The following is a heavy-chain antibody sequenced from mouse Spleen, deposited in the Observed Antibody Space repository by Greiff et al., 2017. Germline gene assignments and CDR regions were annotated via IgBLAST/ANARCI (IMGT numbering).Heavy chain of an antibody. V-gene: IGHV1-7*01. CDR2: INPSSGYT. Sequence: QVQLQQSGAELAKPGASVKLSCKASGYTFTSYWMHWVKQGPGQGLEWIGYINPSSGYTKYNQKFKDKATLTADKSSSTAYMQLSSLTYEDSAVYYCARSTTVVARAMDYWGQGTSVTVSS. J-gene: IGHJ4*01. D-gene: IGHD1-1*01. CDR3: ARSTTVVARAMDY. CDR1: GYTFTSYW.